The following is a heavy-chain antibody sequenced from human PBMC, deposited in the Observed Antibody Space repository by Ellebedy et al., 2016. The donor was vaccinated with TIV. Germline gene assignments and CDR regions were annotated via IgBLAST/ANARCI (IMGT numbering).Heavy chain of an antibody. J-gene: IGHJ4*02. Sequence: GESLKISCAASGFTFSSYAMTWVRQAPGKGLEWVSAMRGTAGSTNYADSVKGRFTISRDNSKNTLYLQMNDLRVEATAVYYCAKGTSSGWYFDSWGQGTLVTVPS. D-gene: IGHD6-19*01. CDR1: GFTFSSYA. CDR3: AKGTSSGWYFDS. CDR2: MRGTAGST. V-gene: IGHV3-23*01.